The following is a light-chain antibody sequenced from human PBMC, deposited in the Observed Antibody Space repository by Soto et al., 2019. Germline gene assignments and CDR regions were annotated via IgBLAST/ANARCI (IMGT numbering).Light chain of an antibody. CDR3: QQRSNWPPLT. Sequence: DIQMTQSPSSLSASVEDRVIITCRASQSISNHLNRYQQKPGKAPKLLIFAASSLQSGVPSRFSGSRSGPDFTLTISSLEPEDFAVYYCQQRSNWPPLTFGGGTKVDIK. J-gene: IGKJ4*01. CDR1: QSISNH. V-gene: IGKV1-39*01. CDR2: AAS.